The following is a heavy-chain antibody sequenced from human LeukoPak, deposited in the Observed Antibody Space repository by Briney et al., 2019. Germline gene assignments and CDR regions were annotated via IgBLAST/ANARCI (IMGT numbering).Heavy chain of an antibody. Sequence: ASVKVSCTASGYTFTSYGISWVRQAPGQGLEWMGWISAYNGNTNYAQKLQGRVTMTTDTSTSTAYMELRSLRSEDTAVYYCARGGTVPYYYGMDVWGQGTTVTVSS. J-gene: IGHJ6*02. CDR3: ARGGTVPYYYGMDV. CDR2: ISAYNGNT. CDR1: GYTFTSYG. D-gene: IGHD2-2*01. V-gene: IGHV1-18*01.